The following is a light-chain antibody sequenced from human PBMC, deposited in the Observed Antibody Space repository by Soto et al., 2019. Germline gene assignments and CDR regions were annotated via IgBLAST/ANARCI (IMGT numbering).Light chain of an antibody. CDR3: QQYNSYSPET. CDR2: DAS. CDR1: QSISSW. Sequence: DIQMTQSPSTLSASVGDRVTITCRASQSISSWLAWYQQKPGKAPKLLIYDASSLESGVPSRFSGSGSGTEFTITMRSLQSDDFATYYCQQYNSYSPETFGQGTKVEIK. J-gene: IGKJ1*01. V-gene: IGKV1-5*01.